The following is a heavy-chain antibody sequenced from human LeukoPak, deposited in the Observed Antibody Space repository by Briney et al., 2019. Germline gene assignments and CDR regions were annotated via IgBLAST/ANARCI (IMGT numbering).Heavy chain of an antibody. CDR2: ISSSGSTI. J-gene: IGHJ2*01. Sequence: PGRSLRLSCAASGFTFSDYYMSWIRQAPGKGLEWVSYISSSGSTIYYADSVKGRFTISRDNAKNSLYLQMNSLRAEDTAVYYCARDFKVTGDYWYFDLWGRGTLVTVSS. CDR3: ARDFKVTGDYWYFDL. CDR1: GFTFSDYY. V-gene: IGHV3-11*04. D-gene: IGHD2-21*02.